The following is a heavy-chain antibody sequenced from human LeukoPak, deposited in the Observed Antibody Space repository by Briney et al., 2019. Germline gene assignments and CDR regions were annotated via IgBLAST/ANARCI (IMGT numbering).Heavy chain of an antibody. Sequence: ASVKVSCKASGYTFTSYGISWVRQAPGQGLEWMAWISAYNGNTIYAQSLQGRVSMTTDTSTSTAYMELRSLRSDDTAVYYCARGEFYYGSGTYYRGLDPWGQGTLVTVSS. V-gene: IGHV1-18*01. CDR1: GYTFTSYG. CDR3: ARGEFYYGSGTYYRGLDP. D-gene: IGHD3-10*01. J-gene: IGHJ5*02. CDR2: ISAYNGNT.